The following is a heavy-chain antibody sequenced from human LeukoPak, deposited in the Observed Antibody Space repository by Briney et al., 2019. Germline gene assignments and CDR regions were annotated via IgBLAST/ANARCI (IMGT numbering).Heavy chain of an antibody. V-gene: IGHV3-23*01. Sequence: GGSLRLSCAASGFTFSSYWMHWVRQAPGKGLEWVSSISGSGMFTYYADSVKGRFTISRDNSKNTLYLQMSSLRAEDTATFYCAKYYYDSSGRGNDAFDVWGQGTMVTVSS. CDR2: ISGSGMFT. CDR1: GFTFSSYW. D-gene: IGHD3-22*01. J-gene: IGHJ3*01. CDR3: AKYYYDSSGRGNDAFDV.